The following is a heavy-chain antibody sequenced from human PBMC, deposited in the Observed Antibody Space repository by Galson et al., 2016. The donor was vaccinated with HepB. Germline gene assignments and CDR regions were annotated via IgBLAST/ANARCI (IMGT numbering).Heavy chain of an antibody. CDR2: LYSGGST. D-gene: IGHD6-25*01. V-gene: IGHV3-53*01. CDR1: GLTVSSNY. Sequence: SLRLSCAASGLTVSSNYMSWVRQAPGKGLEWVSLLYSGGSTYYADSVKGRFTISRDNSKNTLYLQMNSLRVEDTAVYYCARDQRAYINDPYTGYGMDVWGQGTTVTVSS. J-gene: IGHJ6*02. CDR3: ARDQRAYINDPYTGYGMDV.